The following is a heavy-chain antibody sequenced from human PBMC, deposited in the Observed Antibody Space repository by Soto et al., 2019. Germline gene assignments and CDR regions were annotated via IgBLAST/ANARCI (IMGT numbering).Heavy chain of an antibody. J-gene: IGHJ4*02. Sequence: GGSLRLSCAASGFTVSSNYMTWVRQAPGKGLECVSLIYSGGNIYYADSVKGRFTISRDNSKNTLYLQMNSLRAEDTAVYYCARGLYSGWHYFDYWGQGTLVTVSS. V-gene: IGHV3-66*01. CDR2: IYSGGNI. CDR3: ARGLYSGWHYFDY. D-gene: IGHD5-12*01. CDR1: GFTVSSNY.